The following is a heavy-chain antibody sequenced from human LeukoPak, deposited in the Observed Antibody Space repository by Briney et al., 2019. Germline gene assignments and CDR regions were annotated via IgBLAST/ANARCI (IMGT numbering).Heavy chain of an antibody. J-gene: IGHJ6*03. D-gene: IGHD1-26*01. Sequence: ASVKVSCKVSGYTLTELSMHWVRQAPGKGLEWMGGFDPEDGETIYAQKFQGRVTMTEDTSTDTAYMELSSLRSEDTAVYYCATVAVEATDYYYYMDVWGKGTTVTVSS. CDR3: ATVAVEATDYYYYMDV. CDR2: FDPEDGET. V-gene: IGHV1-24*01. CDR1: GYTLTELS.